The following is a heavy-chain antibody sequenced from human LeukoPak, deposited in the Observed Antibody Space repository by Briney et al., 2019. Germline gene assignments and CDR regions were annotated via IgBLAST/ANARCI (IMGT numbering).Heavy chain of an antibody. CDR1: GFTFSSYS. D-gene: IGHD3-22*01. J-gene: IGHJ3*02. CDR3: QTYYYDSSGSRGAFDI. V-gene: IGHV3-48*04. Sequence: GGSLRLSCAASGFTFSSYSMNWVRQAPGKGLEWVSYISSSSSTIYYADSVKGRFTISRDNAKNSLYLQMNSLRAEDTAVYYCQTYYYDSSGSRGAFDIWGQGTMVTVSS. CDR2: ISSSSSTI.